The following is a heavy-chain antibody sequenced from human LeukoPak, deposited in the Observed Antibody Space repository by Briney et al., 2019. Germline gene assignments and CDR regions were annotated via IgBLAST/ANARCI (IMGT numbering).Heavy chain of an antibody. CDR2: IYYSGST. Sequence: PSQTLSLTCTVSGGSISSGGYYWSWIRQHPGKGLEWIGYIYYSGSTYYNPSLKSRVTISVDTSKNQFSLKLSSVTAADTAVYYCARAGYCSSTSCSWFDPWGQGTLVIVSS. V-gene: IGHV4-31*03. CDR1: GGSISSGGYY. D-gene: IGHD2-2*01. CDR3: ARAGYCSSTSCSWFDP. J-gene: IGHJ5*02.